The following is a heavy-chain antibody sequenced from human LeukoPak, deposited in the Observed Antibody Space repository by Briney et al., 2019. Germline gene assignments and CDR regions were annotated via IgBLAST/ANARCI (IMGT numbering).Heavy chain of an antibody. CDR1: GYSISSGYY. Sequence: SETLSLTCTVSGYSISSGYYWGWIRQPPGKGLEWIGSIYHSGSTYYNPSLKSRVTISVDTSKNQFSLQLSSVTAADTAVYYCARGMNDYVWGSYDYWGQGTLVTVSS. CDR2: IYHSGST. CDR3: ARGMNDYVWGSYDY. V-gene: IGHV4-38-2*02. J-gene: IGHJ4*02. D-gene: IGHD3-16*01.